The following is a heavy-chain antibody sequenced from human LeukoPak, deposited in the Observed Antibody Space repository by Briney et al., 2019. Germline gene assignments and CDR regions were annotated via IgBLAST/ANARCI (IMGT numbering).Heavy chain of an antibody. D-gene: IGHD1-1*01. CDR3: VSTTRSSPFDN. J-gene: IGHJ4*02. V-gene: IGHV3-7*01. Sequence: GGSLRLSCAASGFTFSAYWVSWVRQAPGEGLEWLANIKQDGSDKQYVDSVKGRFAISRDNAKTSVYLQMNSLRAEDTAVYYCVSTTRSSPFDNWGQGTLVTVSS. CDR2: IKQDGSDK. CDR1: GFTFSAYW.